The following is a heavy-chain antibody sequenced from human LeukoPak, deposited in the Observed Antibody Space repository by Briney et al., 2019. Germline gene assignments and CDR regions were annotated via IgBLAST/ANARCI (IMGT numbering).Heavy chain of an antibody. Sequence: GASGKVSFKASGSPFTSYYIHWVRPAPGQGVEGMGIINPSGGSTSYAQKFQGRVTMTRDTSTSTVYMELSSLRSEDTAVYYCARPYDSSGYYYDYWGQGTLVTVSS. CDR2: INPSGGST. J-gene: IGHJ4*02. V-gene: IGHV1-46*01. CDR3: ARPYDSSGYYYDY. CDR1: GSPFTSYY. D-gene: IGHD3-22*01.